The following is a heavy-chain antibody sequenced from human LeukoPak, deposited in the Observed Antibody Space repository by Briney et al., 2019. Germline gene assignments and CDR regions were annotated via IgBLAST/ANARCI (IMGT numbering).Heavy chain of an antibody. V-gene: IGHV4-39*07. CDR3: AREAHGRVLRYFDWLGSPPADYYMDV. J-gene: IGHJ6*03. Sequence: SETLSLTCTVSRGSISSSSYYWGWIRQPPGKGLEWIGSIYYSGSTYYNPSLKSRVTISVDTSKNQFSLKLSSVTAADTAVYYCAREAHGRVLRYFDWLGSPPADYYMDVWGKGTTVTVSS. D-gene: IGHD3-9*01. CDR2: IYYSGST. CDR1: RGSISSSSYY.